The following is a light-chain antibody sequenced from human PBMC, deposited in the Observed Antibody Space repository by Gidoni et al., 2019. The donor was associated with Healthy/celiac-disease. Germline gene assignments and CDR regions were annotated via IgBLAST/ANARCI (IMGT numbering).Light chain of an antibody. CDR2: DAS. CDR1: PDISNY. V-gene: IGKV1-33*01. J-gene: IGKJ4*01. Sequence: DLQMTQSPSSLSASVGDRVTITCQASPDISNYLNWYQQKPGKAPKPLIYDASILETGVPSRFSGSGSGTDFTFTISSLQPEDIATYYCQQYDNLPRTFGGGTKVEIK. CDR3: QQYDNLPRT.